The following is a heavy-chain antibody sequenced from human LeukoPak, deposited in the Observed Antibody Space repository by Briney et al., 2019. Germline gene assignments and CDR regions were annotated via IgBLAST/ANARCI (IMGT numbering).Heavy chain of an antibody. Sequence: SETLSLTCTVSGGSISSFYWNWIRQPPGKGLEWIGSVYSSGSTNYNPSLKSRVTTSVDTSKNQFSLKLSSVTAADTAVYYCARHLYGSGLHRIDYWGQGTLVSVSS. D-gene: IGHD6-19*01. J-gene: IGHJ4*02. CDR1: GGSISSFY. CDR3: ARHLYGSGLHRIDY. V-gene: IGHV4-59*08. CDR2: VYSSGST.